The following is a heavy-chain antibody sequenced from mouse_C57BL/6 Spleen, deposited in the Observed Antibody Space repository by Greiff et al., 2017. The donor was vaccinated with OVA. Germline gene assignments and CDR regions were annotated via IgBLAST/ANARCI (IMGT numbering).Heavy chain of an antibody. CDR1: GFSFNTYA. V-gene: IGHV10-1*01. Sequence: EVMLVESGGGLVQPKGSLKLSCAASGFSFNTYAMNWVRQAPGKGLECVARIRSKSNNYATYYADSVKDRFTISRDDSESMLYLQMNNLKTEDTAMYYCVSYYSTFAYWGQGTLVTVSA. D-gene: IGHD2-5*01. CDR3: VSYYSTFAY. J-gene: IGHJ3*01. CDR2: IRSKSNNYAT.